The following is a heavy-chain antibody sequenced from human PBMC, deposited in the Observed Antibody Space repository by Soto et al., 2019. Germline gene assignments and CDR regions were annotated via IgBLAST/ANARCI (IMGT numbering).Heavy chain of an antibody. J-gene: IGHJ4*02. CDR2: INPNSGDT. Sequence: ASVKVSCKASGYTFAGNYIHWVRQAPGHGLEWMGWINPNSGDTNYAHKFQGRVTMTRDTSISTAYMELTRLRSDDTAVYFCASDSNIPVDYWGQGTLVTVSS. CDR1: GYTFAGNY. CDR3: ASDSNIPVDY. V-gene: IGHV1-2*02.